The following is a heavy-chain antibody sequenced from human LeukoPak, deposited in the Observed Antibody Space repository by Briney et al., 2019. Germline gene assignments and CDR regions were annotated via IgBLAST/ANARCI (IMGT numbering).Heavy chain of an antibody. CDR1: GFTSNTYG. CDR2: ISGSSGNT. CDR3: AKDPRRILGSFEI. D-gene: IGHD2/OR15-2a*01. Sequence: GGSLRLSCAASGFTSNTYGMSWVRQAPGKGLEWVSGISGSSGNTYYADSVKGRFTISRDTSKNTLYLQMSSLRAEDTAVYYCAKDPRRILGSFEIWVQGTMVTVS. V-gene: IGHV3-23*01. J-gene: IGHJ3*02.